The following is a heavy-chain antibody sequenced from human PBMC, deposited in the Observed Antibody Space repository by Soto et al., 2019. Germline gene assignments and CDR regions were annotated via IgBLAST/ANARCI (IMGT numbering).Heavy chain of an antibody. CDR1: CGSISRYF. Sequence: QVQLQESGPGLVKPSETLALTCTVSCGSISRYFWSWIRQPPGKGLEWIGYIYYTGCTNYNPSLKSRVTISVDTSKNPSSLQLSSVNAADTAVYYCANFNWYVDRWGRFTLVTVSS. CDR3: ANFNWYVDR. J-gene: IGHJ2*01. V-gene: IGHV4-59*01. CDR2: IYYTGCT.